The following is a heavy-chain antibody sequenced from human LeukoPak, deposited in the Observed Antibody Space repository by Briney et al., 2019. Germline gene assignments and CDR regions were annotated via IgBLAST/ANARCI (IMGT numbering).Heavy chain of an antibody. D-gene: IGHD3-10*01. J-gene: IGHJ4*02. CDR1: GFTFSSYG. CDR2: ISSSSSTI. V-gene: IGHV3-48*01. CDR3: ARVGGFGELPLTYYFDY. Sequence: GGSLRLSCAASGFTFSSYGMTWVRQAPGKGLEWVSYISSSSSTINYADSVKGRFTISRDNAKNSLYLQLNSLRAEDTAVYYCARVGGFGELPLTYYFDYWGQGTLVTVSS.